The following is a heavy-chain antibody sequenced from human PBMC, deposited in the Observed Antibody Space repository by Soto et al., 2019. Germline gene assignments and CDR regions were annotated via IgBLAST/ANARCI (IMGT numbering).Heavy chain of an antibody. Sequence: ASVKVSCKASGYTFTSYGISWVRQAPGQGLEWMGWISAYNGNTNYAQKLQGRVTMTTDTSTSTAYMELRSLRSDDTAVYYCARDDYYGSGSYYGNWFDPWGQGTLVTVSS. D-gene: IGHD3-10*01. CDR2: ISAYNGNT. J-gene: IGHJ5*02. CDR1: GYTFTSYG. V-gene: IGHV1-18*01. CDR3: ARDDYYGSGSYYGNWFDP.